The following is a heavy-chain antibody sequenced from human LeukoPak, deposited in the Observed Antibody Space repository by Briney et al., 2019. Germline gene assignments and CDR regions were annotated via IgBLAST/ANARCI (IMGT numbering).Heavy chain of an antibody. CDR2: VSPYSGDT. D-gene: IGHD6-13*01. V-gene: IGHV1-2*02. CDR3: ARVRIEAAGRGLDY. CDR1: GYTFTGHY. Sequence: ASVKVSCKASGYTFTGHYMHWVRQAPGQGLEWMGWVSPYSGDTNYAQSFRGRVTMTRDTSISTVYMELSSLSSDDTAVYFCARVRIEAAGRGLDYWGQGTPVTVSS. J-gene: IGHJ4*02.